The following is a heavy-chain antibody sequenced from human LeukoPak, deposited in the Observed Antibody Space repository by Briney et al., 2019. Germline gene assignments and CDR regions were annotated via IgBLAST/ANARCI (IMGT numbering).Heavy chain of an antibody. J-gene: IGHJ3*02. CDR3: AKDQDYYDSSGYLDAFDI. CDR2: ISGSGGST. CDR1: GFTFSSYA. Sequence: PGGSLRLSCAASGFTFSSYAMSWVRQAPGKGLEWVSAISGSGGSTYYADSVKGRFTISRDNSKNTLYLQMNSLRAEDTAVYYCAKDQDYYDSSGYLDAFDIWGQGTMVTVSS. D-gene: IGHD3-22*01. V-gene: IGHV3-23*01.